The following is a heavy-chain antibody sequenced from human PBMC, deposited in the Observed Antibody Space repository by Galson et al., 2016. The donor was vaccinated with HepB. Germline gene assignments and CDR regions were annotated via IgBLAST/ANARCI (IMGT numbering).Heavy chain of an antibody. J-gene: IGHJ6*02. CDR2: ISYDGKNQ. CDR1: GFSFSDYG. D-gene: IGHD5-12*01. CDR3: ARDRSTVDIVAKVYHYYGMDV. Sequence: SLRLSCAASGFSFSDYGMHWVRQAPGKGLEWVAVISYDGKNQKYIDSVKGRFTISRDKSKNTLSLHMTSLRLEDTAVYYCARDRSTVDIVAKVYHYYGMDVWGQGTPVTVSS. V-gene: IGHV3-30*03.